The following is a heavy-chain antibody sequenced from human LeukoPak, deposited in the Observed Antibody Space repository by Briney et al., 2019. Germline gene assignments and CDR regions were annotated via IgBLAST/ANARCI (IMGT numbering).Heavy chain of an antibody. CDR2: INREGSST. CDR1: GLTFSSYW. Sequence: GGSLRLSCAVSGLTFSSYWMHWVRQAPGRGLVWVSRINREGSSTSYADSVKGRFTISRDNAKNTLYLQMNSLRAEDTAVYYCASRDQSCSGDTCYPIDYWGQGTLVTVSS. CDR3: ASRDQSCSGDTCYPIDY. D-gene: IGHD2-15*01. J-gene: IGHJ4*02. V-gene: IGHV3-74*01.